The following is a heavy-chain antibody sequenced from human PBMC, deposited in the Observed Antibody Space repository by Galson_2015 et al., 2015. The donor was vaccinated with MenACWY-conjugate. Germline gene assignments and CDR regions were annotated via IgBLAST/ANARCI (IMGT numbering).Heavy chain of an antibody. CDR3: ARHPPGGRGMDV. CDR1: GYNFLTYW. V-gene: IGHV5-51*01. D-gene: IGHD1-26*01. CDR2: ISPIDSKT. J-gene: IGHJ6*02. Sequence: QSGAEVKKPGESLTISCKASGYNFLTYWLGWVRQVPGKGLEWVGLISPIDSKTRYSPAFEGRVTISADNSITTAYLQWNSLQASDTAMYYCARHPPGGRGMDVWGQGTTVTVSS.